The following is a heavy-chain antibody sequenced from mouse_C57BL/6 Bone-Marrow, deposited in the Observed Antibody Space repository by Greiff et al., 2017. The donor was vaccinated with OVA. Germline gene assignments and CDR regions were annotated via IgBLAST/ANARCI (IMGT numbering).Heavy chain of an antibody. CDR1: GFTFSSYA. CDR2: ISDGGSYT. J-gene: IGHJ3*01. D-gene: IGHD2-3*01. V-gene: IGHV5-4*01. Sequence: EVKLVESGGGLVKPGGSLKLSCAASGFTFSSYAMSWVRQTPEKRLEWVATISDGGSYTYYPDNVKGRFTISRDNAKNNLYLQMSHLKSEDTAMYYCARDGYYRFAYWGQGTLVTVSA. CDR3: ARDGYYRFAY.